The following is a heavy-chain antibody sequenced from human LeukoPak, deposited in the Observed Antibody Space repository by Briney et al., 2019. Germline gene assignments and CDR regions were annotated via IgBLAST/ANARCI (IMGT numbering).Heavy chain of an antibody. CDR1: GGSISSSTHY. J-gene: IGHJ5*02. CDR2: IYYSGST. CDR3: ARRGYGGFLDWFDP. Sequence: PSETLSLTCTVSGGSISSSTHYWGWIRQPPGKGLEWIVSIYYSGSTYYNPSLESRVSISVDTSKNQFSLKLSSVTAADTAVYYCARRGYGGFLDWFDPWGQGILVTVSS. V-gene: IGHV4-39*01. D-gene: IGHD4-23*01.